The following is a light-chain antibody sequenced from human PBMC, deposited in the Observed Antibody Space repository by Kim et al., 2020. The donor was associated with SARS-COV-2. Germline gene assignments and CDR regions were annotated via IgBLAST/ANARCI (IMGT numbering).Light chain of an antibody. CDR3: SSYAGSNNVV. Sequence: QSVTTSCTGTNSDVGGYNYVSWYPQHPRKAPKLMIYEVSKRPSGVPDRFSGSKSGNTASLTASGLQAEDEADYYCSSYAGSNNVVFGGGTQLTVL. J-gene: IGLJ2*01. CDR2: EVS. V-gene: IGLV2-8*01. CDR1: NSDVGGYNY.